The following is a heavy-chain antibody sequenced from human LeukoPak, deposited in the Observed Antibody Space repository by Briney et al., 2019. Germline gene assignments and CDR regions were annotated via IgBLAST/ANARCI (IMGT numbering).Heavy chain of an antibody. D-gene: IGHD3-3*01. Sequence: SETLSLTCTVSGYSISSGYYWGWIRQPPGKGLEWIGSIYHSGSTYYNPSLKSRVTISVDTSKNQFSLKLSSVTAADTAVYYCARHPVPTYYDFWSGWGWFDPWGQGTLVTVSS. CDR3: ARHPVPTYYDFWSGWGWFDP. CDR1: GYSISSGYY. CDR2: IYHSGST. J-gene: IGHJ5*02. V-gene: IGHV4-38-2*02.